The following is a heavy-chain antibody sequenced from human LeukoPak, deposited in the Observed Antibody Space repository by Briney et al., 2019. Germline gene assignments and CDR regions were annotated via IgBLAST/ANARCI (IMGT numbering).Heavy chain of an antibody. V-gene: IGHV6-1*01. CDR3: ASTHGPIDH. CDR1: GDSVSSNSAA. D-gene: IGHD2-8*01. Sequence: SQTLSLTCSISGDSVSSNSAAWNWIRQSPSRGLEWLGRTYYRSKWYNEYEASVKSRITVKSDTSKNQFSLQLNSVTPEDTAVYYCASTHGPIDHWGQGTLVTVSS. J-gene: IGHJ5*02. CDR2: TYYRSKWYN.